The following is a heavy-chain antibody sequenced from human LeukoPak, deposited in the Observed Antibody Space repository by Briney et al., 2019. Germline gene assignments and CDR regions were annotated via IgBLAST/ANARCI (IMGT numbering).Heavy chain of an antibody. CDR1: GLTFSSYT. CDR3: AKEYRTFSWGSLN. Sequence: GGSLRLSCAASGLTFSSYTMNWVRQAPGKGLEWVSAISGSGGSTYYADSVKGRFTISRDNSKNTLYLQMNSLRAEDTAVYYCAKEYRTFSWGSLNWGQGTLVTVSS. CDR2: ISGSGGST. D-gene: IGHD2-15*01. J-gene: IGHJ4*02. V-gene: IGHV3-23*01.